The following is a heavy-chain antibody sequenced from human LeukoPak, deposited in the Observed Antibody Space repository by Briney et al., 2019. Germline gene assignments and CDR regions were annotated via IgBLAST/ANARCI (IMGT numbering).Heavy chain of an antibody. V-gene: IGHV3-21*01. CDR2: ISSSSSYI. CDR3: ARGGDYGDY. J-gene: IGHJ4*02. CDR1: GFTVTSNY. D-gene: IGHD4-17*01. Sequence: GGSLRLSCAASGFTVTSNYITWVRQAPGKGLEWVSSISSSSSYIYYADSVKGRFTISRDNAKNSLYLQMNSLRAEDTAVYYCARGGDYGDYWGQGTLVTVSS.